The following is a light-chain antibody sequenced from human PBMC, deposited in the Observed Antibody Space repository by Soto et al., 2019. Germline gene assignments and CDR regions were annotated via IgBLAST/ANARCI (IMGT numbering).Light chain of an antibody. CDR2: GAS. CDR3: HLSNNLPQT. CDR1: QSVSSK. Sequence: IVRMLSPATLSVSPGEGSTLSCMDSQSVSSKLAWYQQKPGEAPRRLIYGASTRATGIPARFSGSGSGTEFTLIISRLEPEDFALYYCHLSNNLPQTFGQGTKL. J-gene: IGKJ1*01. V-gene: IGKV3-15*01.